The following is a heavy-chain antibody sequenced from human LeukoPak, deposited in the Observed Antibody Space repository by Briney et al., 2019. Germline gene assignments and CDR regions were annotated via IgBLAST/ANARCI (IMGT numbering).Heavy chain of an antibody. D-gene: IGHD3-3*01. V-gene: IGHV4-39*01. CDR3: ARHPGDFWSGYYLGAFDI. CDR1: GASISTLNYY. CDR2: IYYGGST. Sequence: PSETLSLTCSVSGASISTLNYYWGWVRQPPGRGLEWIGSIYYGGSTYYNPSLKSRVTISVDTSKNQFSPKLSSVTAADTAVYYCARHPGDFWSGYYLGAFDIWGQGTMVTVSS. J-gene: IGHJ3*02.